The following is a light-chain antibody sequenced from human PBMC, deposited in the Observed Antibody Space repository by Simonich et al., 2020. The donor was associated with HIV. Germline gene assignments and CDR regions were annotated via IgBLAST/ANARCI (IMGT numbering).Light chain of an antibody. CDR3: QQYDNLPYT. CDR2: DAS. Sequence: DIQMTQSPSSLSASVGDRVTINCQASQDIANYLNWYQQKTGKAPKLLIFDASNLETGVPSRFSGNASGTDFTFTITSLRPEDIATYYCQQYDNLPYTFGQGTKLEIK. CDR1: QDIANY. J-gene: IGKJ2*01. V-gene: IGKV1-33*01.